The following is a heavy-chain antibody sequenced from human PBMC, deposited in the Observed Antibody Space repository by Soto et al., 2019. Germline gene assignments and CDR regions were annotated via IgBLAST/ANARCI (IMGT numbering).Heavy chain of an antibody. D-gene: IGHD2-8*01. CDR1: GFTFRNNV. CDR3: AKNGLDNSPSAIDS. J-gene: IGHJ4*02. V-gene: IGHV3-23*01. Sequence: GVLRLSCAASGFTFRNNVLSWVRQAPGKGLDWVSGITGSGRDTYYADSVKGRFTISRDNSKNMVFLQMNSLRAEDTALYYCAKNGLDNSPSAIDSWGPGTLVTAPQ. CDR2: ITGSGRDT.